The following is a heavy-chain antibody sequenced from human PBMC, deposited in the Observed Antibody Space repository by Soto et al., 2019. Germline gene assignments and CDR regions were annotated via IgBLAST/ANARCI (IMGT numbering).Heavy chain of an antibody. CDR1: GYNFISYG. Sequence: QVQLVQSGAEVKKPGASVKVSCKASGYNFISYGIAWVRQAPGQGLEWMGWVSGYNHNTNYAQKLQDRVTMTADTSTTTVYMELRNLRSDDTAVYYCARGDYYDTSGYLPTFDYWGQGTLVTVSS. D-gene: IGHD3-22*01. J-gene: IGHJ4*02. CDR3: ARGDYYDTSGYLPTFDY. CDR2: VSGYNHNT. V-gene: IGHV1-18*01.